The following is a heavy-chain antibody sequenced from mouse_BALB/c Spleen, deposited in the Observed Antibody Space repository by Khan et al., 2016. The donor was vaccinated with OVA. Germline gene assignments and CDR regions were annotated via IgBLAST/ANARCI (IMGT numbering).Heavy chain of an antibody. CDR3: RISTINA. CDR1: GYNIKDIY. CDR2: TDPANGNT. V-gene: IGHV14-3*02. J-gene: IGHJ2*01. Sequence: VQLQQSGAELVKPAASLKLSCTASGYNIKDIYIHWVKQRPEKGLERIRRTDPANGNTKYDPKFQGKATTTADTSATTAYLQLSSVTSEDTAVYYCRISTINAWGQGTTLTVSS.